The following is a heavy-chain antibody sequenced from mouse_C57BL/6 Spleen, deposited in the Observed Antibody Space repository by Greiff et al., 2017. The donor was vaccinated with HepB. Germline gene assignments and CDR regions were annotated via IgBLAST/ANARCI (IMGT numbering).Heavy chain of an antibody. V-gene: IGHV1-61*01. CDR3: AREEVHYGGPFAY. D-gene: IGHD1-2*01. Sequence: QVQLQQPGAELVRPGSSVKLSCKASGYTFTSYWMDWVKQRPGQGLEWIGNIYPSDSETHYNQKFKDKATLTVDKSSSTAYMQLSSLTSEDSAVYYCAREEVHYGGPFAYWGQGTLVTVSA. CDR2: IYPSDSET. J-gene: IGHJ3*01. CDR1: GYTFTSYW.